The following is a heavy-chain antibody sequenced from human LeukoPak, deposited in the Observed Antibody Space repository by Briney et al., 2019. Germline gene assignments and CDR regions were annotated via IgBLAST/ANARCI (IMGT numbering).Heavy chain of an antibody. D-gene: IGHD2-15*01. Sequence: GESLKISCKASGYSFTTYWIGWVRQMPGKGLEWMGIIYPADSTAHYSPSFQGQVTISVDKSINTAYLQWSRLKASDTAMYYCARLGYCTGGNCFYFFDYWGQGTLLTVSS. CDR1: GYSFTTYW. CDR2: IYPADSTA. CDR3: ARLGYCTGGNCFYFFDY. J-gene: IGHJ4*02. V-gene: IGHV5-51*01.